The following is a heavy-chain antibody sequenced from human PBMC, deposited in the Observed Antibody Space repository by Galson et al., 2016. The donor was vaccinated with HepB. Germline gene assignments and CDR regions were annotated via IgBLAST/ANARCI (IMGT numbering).Heavy chain of an antibody. D-gene: IGHD3-22*01. CDR2: ISYDGSKI. J-gene: IGHJ4*02. CDR3: AKDSHSSGGNY. CDR1: GFTFDDYA. V-gene: IGHV3-30*18. Sequence: SLRLSCAASGFTFDDYAMHWVRQAPGKGLEWVAVISYDGSKIYYADSVKGRFSISRDNSKNTLYLQMNSLRAEDTAVYYCAKDSHSSGGNYWGQGTLVTVSS.